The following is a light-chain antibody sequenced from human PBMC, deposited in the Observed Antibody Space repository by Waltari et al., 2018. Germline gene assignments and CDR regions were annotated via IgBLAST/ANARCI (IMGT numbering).Light chain of an antibody. CDR3: QQYYTIPWT. CDR2: WAS. CDR1: QIFLSSSNNKNH. Sequence: DIVMTQSPDSLAVSLGERATINCKSSQIFLSSSNNKNHLAWYQQKPGQPPKLLIYWASTRESGVPDRFSGSESGTDFTLTITSLQAEDVAVYYCQQYYTIPWTFGHGTKVEVK. V-gene: IGKV4-1*01. J-gene: IGKJ1*01.